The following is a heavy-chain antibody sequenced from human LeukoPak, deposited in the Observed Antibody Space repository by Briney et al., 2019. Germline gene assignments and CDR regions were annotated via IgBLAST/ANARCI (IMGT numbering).Heavy chain of an antibody. CDR3: ARANNGDVDY. V-gene: IGHV4-4*07. Sequence: SETLSLTCIVSGGSINNYYWSWIRQPAGEGLEWIGRIYSTGSTNYNPSLKSRVTISIDKSKNQFSLKVSSVTAADTAVYYCARANNGDVDYWGQGTLVTVSS. D-gene: IGHD4-17*01. CDR1: GGSINNYY. CDR2: IYSTGST. J-gene: IGHJ4*02.